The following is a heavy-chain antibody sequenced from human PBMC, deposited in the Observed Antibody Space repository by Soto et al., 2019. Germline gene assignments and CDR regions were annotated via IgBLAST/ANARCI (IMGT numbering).Heavy chain of an antibody. CDR3: ARGELLWFGELLR. J-gene: IGHJ4*02. CDR2: MNPNSGDT. D-gene: IGHD3-10*01. V-gene: IGHV1-8*01. Sequence: QVQLVQSGAEVKKPGASVKVSCKASGYTFTSYEINWVRQATGHGLEWMGWMNPNSGDTGYAQKFQGRVTMTRNTSISTAYMELRRLRSEDTAVYYCARGELLWFGELLRWGQGTLVTVSS. CDR1: GYTFTSYE.